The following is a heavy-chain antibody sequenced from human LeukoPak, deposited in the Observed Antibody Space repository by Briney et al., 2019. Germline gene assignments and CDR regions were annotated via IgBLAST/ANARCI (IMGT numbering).Heavy chain of an antibody. Sequence: GGSLRLSCAASGYTFSHYSVTWARQAPGKGLEWVSSISSTSDYIYYADSVKGRFTISRDNTKSSLYLQMNSLRAEDTAVYYCVSGNDPDSTWENYRLDAFDIWGQGTTVIVSS. D-gene: IGHD3-16*02. V-gene: IGHV3-21*01. CDR2: ISSTSDYI. CDR1: GYTFSHYS. CDR3: VSGNDPDSTWENYRLDAFDI. J-gene: IGHJ3*02.